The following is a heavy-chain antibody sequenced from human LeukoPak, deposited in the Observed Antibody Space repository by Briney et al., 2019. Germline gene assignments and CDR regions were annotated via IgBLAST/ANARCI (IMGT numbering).Heavy chain of an antibody. Sequence: GGSLRLSCAASGFTFSSYWMSWVRQAPGKGLEWVASIKQDGSEKYCVDSVKGRFTISRDNANNSLYLQMNSLRADDTAVYYCAKDSLADIDYWGQGTLVTVSS. CDR1: GFTFSSYW. V-gene: IGHV3-7*01. D-gene: IGHD3-16*01. CDR2: IKQDGSEK. J-gene: IGHJ4*02. CDR3: AKDSLADIDY.